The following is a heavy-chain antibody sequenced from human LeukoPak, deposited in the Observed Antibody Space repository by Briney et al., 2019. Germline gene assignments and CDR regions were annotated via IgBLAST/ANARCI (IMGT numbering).Heavy chain of an antibody. J-gene: IGHJ6*02. CDR2: ISYDGSNK. Sequence: PGRSLRLSCAASGFTFSSYGMHWVRQAPGKGLEWVAVISYDGSNKYYADSVKGRFTISRDNAKNSLYLQMNSLRAEDTAVYYCARDEYRRTGGLWAPLYYYYGMDVWGQGTTVTVSS. D-gene: IGHD2-21*01. CDR1: GFTFSSYG. CDR3: ARDEYRRTGGLWAPLYYYYGMDV. V-gene: IGHV3-30*03.